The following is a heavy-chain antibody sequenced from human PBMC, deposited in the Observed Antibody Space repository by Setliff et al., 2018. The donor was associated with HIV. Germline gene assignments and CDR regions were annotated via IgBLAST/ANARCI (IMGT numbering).Heavy chain of an antibody. J-gene: IGHJ4*02. CDR2: ISGSGGTK. Sequence: GSLRLSCAASEFTFSSYAMNWVRQAPGKGLEWVSTISGSGGTKYYADSVKGRFTISRDNSKNTLYLRMDSLRAEDTAIYYCTTGPYNGYSYWGQGTLVTVS. CDR1: EFTFSSYA. V-gene: IGHV3-23*01. D-gene: IGHD5-12*01. CDR3: TTGPYNGYSY.